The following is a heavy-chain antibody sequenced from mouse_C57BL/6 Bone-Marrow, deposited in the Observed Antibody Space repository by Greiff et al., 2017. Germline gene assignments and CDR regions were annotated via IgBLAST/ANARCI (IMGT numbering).Heavy chain of an antibody. CDR2: ISDGGSYT. V-gene: IGHV5-4*01. Sequence: EVQVVESGGGLVKPGGSLKLSCAASGFTFSSYAMSWVRQTPEKRLEWVATISDGGSYTYYPDNVKGRFTISRDNAKNNLYLQMSHLKSEDTAMYYCARERGDYDYDLFAYWGQGTLVTVSA. J-gene: IGHJ3*01. CDR3: ARERGDYDYDLFAY. CDR1: GFTFSSYA. D-gene: IGHD2-4*01.